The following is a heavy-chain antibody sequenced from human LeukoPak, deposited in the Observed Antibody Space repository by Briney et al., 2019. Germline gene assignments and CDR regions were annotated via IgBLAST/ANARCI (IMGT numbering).Heavy chain of an antibody. CDR3: ARDSYYYGMDV. CDR2: IYYSGST. V-gene: IGHV4-61*08. Sequence: PSQTLSLTCTVSGGSISGGGYYWSWIRQHPGKGLEWIGYIYYSGSTNYNPSLKSRVTISVDTSKNQFSLKLSSVTAADTAVYYCARDSYYYGMDVWGQGTTVAVSS. CDR1: GGSISGGGYY. J-gene: IGHJ6*02.